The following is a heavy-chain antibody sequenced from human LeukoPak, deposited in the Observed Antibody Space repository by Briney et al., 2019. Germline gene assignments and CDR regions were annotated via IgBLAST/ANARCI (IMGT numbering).Heavy chain of an antibody. CDR1: GDSISSSSYY. J-gene: IGHJ6*03. V-gene: IGHV4-39*02. D-gene: IGHD1-1*01. CDR3: ARPGHSYYYMDV. Sequence: PSETLSLTCPVSGDSISSSSYYWGWIRQPPGKGLEWIGSIYYSGSTYYNPSLKSRVTISVDTSKNHFSLKLSSVTAADTAVYYCARPGHSYYYMDVWGKGTTVTVSS. CDR2: IYYSGST.